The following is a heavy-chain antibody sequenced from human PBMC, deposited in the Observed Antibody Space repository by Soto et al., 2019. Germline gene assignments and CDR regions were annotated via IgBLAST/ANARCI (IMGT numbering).Heavy chain of an antibody. CDR2: INQDGSEK. D-gene: IGHD4-4*01. CDR3: ARDYSNPRERFDP. J-gene: IGHJ5*02. CDR1: GFTSSGFW. Sequence: PGGSLRLSCAASGFTSSGFWMTWVRQAPGRGLEWVANINQDGSEKHYVDSVKGRFTISRDNAKDSLSLQMNSLRDEDTAIYYCARDYSNPRERFDPWGQGTLVTVSS. V-gene: IGHV3-7*03.